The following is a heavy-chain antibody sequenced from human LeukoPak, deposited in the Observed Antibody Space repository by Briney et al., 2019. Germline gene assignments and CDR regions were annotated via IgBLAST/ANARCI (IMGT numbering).Heavy chain of an antibody. CDR2: ISSSCGST. D-gene: IGHD3-10*01. CDR1: KFTFSSYG. J-gene: IGHJ3*02. CDR3: ATLRRSGAERDAFDI. V-gene: IGHV3-23*01. Sequence: QPGGYLRLSCAASKFTFSSYGISCVRQAPGKGLEWVSTISSSCGSTYYADSVKGRFTISRDNAKSTLFLQMNSVRAEDTALYYCATLRRSGAERDAFDIWGQGTMVTVSS.